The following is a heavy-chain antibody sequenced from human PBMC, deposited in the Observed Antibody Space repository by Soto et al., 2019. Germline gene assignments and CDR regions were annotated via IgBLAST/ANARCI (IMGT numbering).Heavy chain of an antibody. CDR2: VFYTGFT. Sequence: SETLSLTCSVSGGTITSGDYFWSWIRQPPGKGLEWIGSVFYTGFTSYNPSLESRVSVSVDTSKNQFSLKLSAVTAADTAVYYCASSQKGYNWNYFDHWGQGALVTVSS. CDR1: GGTITSGDYF. CDR3: ASSQKGYNWNYFDH. J-gene: IGHJ4*02. D-gene: IGHD1-20*01. V-gene: IGHV4-39*01.